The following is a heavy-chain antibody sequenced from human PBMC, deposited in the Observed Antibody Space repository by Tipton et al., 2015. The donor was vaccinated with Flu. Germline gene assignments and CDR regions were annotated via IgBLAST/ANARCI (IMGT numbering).Heavy chain of an antibody. D-gene: IGHD3-9*01. V-gene: IGHV4-34*01. J-gene: IGHJ4*02. CDR3: ATKYYNILTGYLYGDY. CDR2: INHSGST. CDR1: GGSFSGYY. Sequence: TLSLTCAVNGGSFSGYYCSWIRQPPGKGLEWIGEINHSGSTNYNPSLKSRVTISVDTSKNQLSPKLRSVTAADTAVYYCATKYYNILTGYLYGDYWGQGTLVTVSS.